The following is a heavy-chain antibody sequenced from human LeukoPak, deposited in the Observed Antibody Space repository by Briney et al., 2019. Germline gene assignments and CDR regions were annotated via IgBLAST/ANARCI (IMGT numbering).Heavy chain of an antibody. J-gene: IGHJ4*02. CDR2: INHSGST. Sequence: SETLSLTCAVYGGSFSGYYWSWIRQPPGKGLEWIGEINHSGSTNYNPSLKSRVTISIDTSKNQFSLKLSSVTAADTAVYYCARGRGIDYWGQGTLVTVSS. CDR1: GGSFSGYY. D-gene: IGHD3-16*01. V-gene: IGHV4-34*01. CDR3: ARGRGIDY.